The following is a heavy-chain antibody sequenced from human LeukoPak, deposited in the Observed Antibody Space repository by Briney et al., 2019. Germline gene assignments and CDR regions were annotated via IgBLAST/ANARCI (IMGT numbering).Heavy chain of an antibody. CDR3: ARDNQRGARWWGDPGTDQQLAYFDY. D-gene: IGHD6-13*01. V-gene: IGHV4-39*07. CDR2: LYYDGTT. Sequence: SETLSLTCTVSGASIARNQYYWGWIRQSPGKGLEWIGSLYYDGTTFYNPSFKSRVTISVDTSKDQFSLKLTSVTDADTAVYYCARDNQRGARWWGDPGTDQQLAYFDYWGQGTLVTVSS. CDR1: GASIARNQYY. J-gene: IGHJ4*02.